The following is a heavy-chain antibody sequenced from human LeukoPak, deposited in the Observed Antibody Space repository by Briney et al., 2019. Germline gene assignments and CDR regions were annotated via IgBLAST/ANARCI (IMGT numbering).Heavy chain of an antibody. CDR1: GGTFSSYA. V-gene: IGHV1-69*04. CDR2: IIPILGIA. Sequence: SVKVSCKASGGTFSSYAISWVRQAPGQGLEWMGRIIPILGIANYAQKFQGRVTITADKSTSTAYMELSSLRSEDTAVYYCARDGNYGASDYWGQGTLVTVSS. D-gene: IGHD4-17*01. J-gene: IGHJ4*02. CDR3: ARDGNYGASDY.